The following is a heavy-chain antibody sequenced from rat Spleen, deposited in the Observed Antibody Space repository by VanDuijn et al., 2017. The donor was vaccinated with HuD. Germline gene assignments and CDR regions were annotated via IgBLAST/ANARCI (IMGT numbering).Heavy chain of an antibody. Sequence: EVQLVESGGGLVQPGRSLKLSCAASGFTFSDYGVAWVRQAPTKGLEWVATISYGDSSGHSSTYYRDSVKGRFTISRDNTRSTQFLQMDSLRSEETATYYCARQDTSGYSNWFTYWGQGTLVTVSS. CDR2: ISYGDSSGHSST. CDR3: ARQDTSGYSNWFTY. J-gene: IGHJ3*01. D-gene: IGHD4-3*01. CDR1: GFTFSDYG. V-gene: IGHV5-29*01.